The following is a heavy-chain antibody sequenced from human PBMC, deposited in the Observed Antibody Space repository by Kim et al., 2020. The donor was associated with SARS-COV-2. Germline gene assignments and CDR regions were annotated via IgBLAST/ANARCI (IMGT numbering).Heavy chain of an antibody. V-gene: IGHV3-7*01. Sequence: GGSLRLSCAASGFSCKNYWINWVRQAPGKGLEWVANINQDGSETFFVDSVKGRFTISRDNSKNSLYLQMNSLRVEDTALYYCSRGTSYDSSGYYRSGYYYGMDVWGQGTTVSVSS. CDR2: INQDGSET. CDR1: GFSCKNYW. CDR3: SRGTSYDSSGYYRSGYYYGMDV. J-gene: IGHJ6*02. D-gene: IGHD3-22*01.